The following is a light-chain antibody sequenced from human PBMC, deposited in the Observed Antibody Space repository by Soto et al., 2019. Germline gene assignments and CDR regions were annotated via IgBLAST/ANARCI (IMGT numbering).Light chain of an antibody. V-gene: IGKV1-39*01. CDR1: QSISDY. Sequence: DIQMTQSPSSLSASVGDRVTITCRASQSISDYLNWYQQKPGQAPRLLIYATSTLQSGVPSRFSGSGSGTDFTLTISSLQPEDFATYYWQQGYKIPPFTFGPGTKVDLK. J-gene: IGKJ3*01. CDR2: ATS. CDR3: QQGYKIPPFT.